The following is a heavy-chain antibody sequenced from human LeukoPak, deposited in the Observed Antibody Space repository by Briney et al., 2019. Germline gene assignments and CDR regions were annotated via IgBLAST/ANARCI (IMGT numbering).Heavy chain of an antibody. D-gene: IGHD6-19*01. CDR2: INPNSGGT. J-gene: IGHJ4*02. CDR1: GYTFTGYY. Sequence: ASVKVSCKASGYTFTGYYMHWVRQAPGQGLEWMGWINPNSGGTNYAQKFQGRVTMTRDTSISTAYMELRSLRSDDTAVYYCARDVSSGWYVYWGQGTLVTVSS. CDR3: ARDVSSGWYVY. V-gene: IGHV1-2*02.